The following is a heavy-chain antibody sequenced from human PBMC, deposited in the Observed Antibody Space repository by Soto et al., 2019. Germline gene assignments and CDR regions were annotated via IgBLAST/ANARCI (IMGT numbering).Heavy chain of an antibody. J-gene: IGHJ5*02. V-gene: IGHV3-74*01. CDR2: INSDGSST. Sequence: EVQLVESGGGLVQPGGSLRLSCAASGFTFSSYWMHWVRQAPGKGLVWVSRINSDGSSTSYADSVKGRFTISRDNAKNTLYLQMNSLRAVDTTVYYCARDTGIVGATPLRPWGQGTLVTVSS. D-gene: IGHD1-26*01. CDR1: GFTFSSYW. CDR3: ARDTGIVGATPLRP.